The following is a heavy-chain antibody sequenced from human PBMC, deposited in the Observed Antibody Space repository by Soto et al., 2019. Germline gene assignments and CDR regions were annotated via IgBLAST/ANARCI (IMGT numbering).Heavy chain of an antibody. J-gene: IGHJ4*02. V-gene: IGHV3-7*03. CDR3: AREGFSYGPKGAVFDH. D-gene: IGHD5-18*01. CDR1: GFNFRTYW. CDR2: IKEDGTDK. Sequence: GGSLRLSCAASGFNFRTYWMSWVRRAPGKGLEWVANIKEDGTDKYYVDSAKGRLTVSRDNAKNLLYLQLNSLRAEDTAVYYCAREGFSYGPKGAVFDHWGQGSLVTVSS.